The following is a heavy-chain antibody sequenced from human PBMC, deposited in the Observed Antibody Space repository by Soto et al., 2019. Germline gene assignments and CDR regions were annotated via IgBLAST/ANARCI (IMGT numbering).Heavy chain of an antibody. J-gene: IGHJ4*02. D-gene: IGHD2-2*02. V-gene: IGHV5-10-1*01. CDR1: GYRFNSYW. CDR2: IDPSDSYT. Sequence: GESLKISCKGSGYRFNSYWISWVRQMPGKGLEWMWRIDPSDSYTNYSPSFQGHVTISADKSISTAYLQWSSLKASDTAMYYCARASSPAAISSSYYYWGQGTLVTVSS. CDR3: ARASSPAAISSSYYY.